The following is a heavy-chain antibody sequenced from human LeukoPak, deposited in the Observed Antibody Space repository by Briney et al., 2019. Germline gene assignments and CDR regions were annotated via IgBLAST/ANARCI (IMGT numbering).Heavy chain of an antibody. J-gene: IGHJ3*02. CDR3: ARWDIYAFDI. V-gene: IGHV4-30-2*01. Sequence: SETLSLTCTVSGGSISSGGYYWSWIRQPPGKGLEWIGYIYHSGSTYYNPSLKSRVTISVDRSKNQFSLKLSSVTAEDTAVYYCARWDIYAFDIWGQGTMVTVSS. D-gene: IGHD5-12*01. CDR2: IYHSGST. CDR1: GGSISSGGYY.